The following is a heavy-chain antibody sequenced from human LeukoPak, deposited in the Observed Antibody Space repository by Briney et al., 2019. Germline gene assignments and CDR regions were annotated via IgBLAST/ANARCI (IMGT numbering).Heavy chain of an antibody. D-gene: IGHD3-3*01. CDR1: GYTFTSYD. CDR3: AGGFWSGYPSNDAFDI. Sequence: ASVKVSCKASGYTFTSYDINWVRQAPGQGLEWMGWINPNSGGTHYAQKFQGRFTMTRDTSISTAYMELSRLRSDDTAVYYWAGGFWSGYPSNDAFDIWGQGTMVTVSS. CDR2: INPNSGGT. J-gene: IGHJ3*02. V-gene: IGHV1-2*02.